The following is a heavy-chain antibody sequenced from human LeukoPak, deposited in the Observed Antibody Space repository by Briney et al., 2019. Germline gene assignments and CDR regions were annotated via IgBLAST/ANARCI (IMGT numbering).Heavy chain of an antibody. CDR1: GYSFTSYW. CDR3: ARQLGSGSYYLNWFDP. J-gene: IGHJ5*02. V-gene: IGHV5-51*01. D-gene: IGHD3-10*01. Sequence: GESLKISCKGSGYSFTSYWIGWVRQMPGKGLEWMGIIYPGDSDTRYSPSFQGQVTISADKSISTAYLQWSSLKASDTAMYYCARQLGSGSYYLNWFDPWGQGTLVTVSS. CDR2: IYPGDSDT.